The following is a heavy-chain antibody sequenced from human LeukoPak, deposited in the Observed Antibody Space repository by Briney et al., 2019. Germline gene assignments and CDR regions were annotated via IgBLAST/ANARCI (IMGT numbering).Heavy chain of an antibody. J-gene: IGHJ4*02. Sequence: PGGSLRLSCAASGFIFSNYWMHWVRQAPGKGLVWVSRINSDGSTTTYADSVKGRFTISRDNAKNTLYLQMNSLRAEDTAVYYCARGAGSSWSGLIDYWSQGTLVTVSS. CDR3: ARGAGSSWSGLIDY. CDR2: INSDGSTT. V-gene: IGHV3-74*01. D-gene: IGHD6-13*01. CDR1: GFIFSNYW.